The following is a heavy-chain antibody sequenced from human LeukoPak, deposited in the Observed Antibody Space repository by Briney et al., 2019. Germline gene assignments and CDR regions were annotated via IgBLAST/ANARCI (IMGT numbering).Heavy chain of an antibody. V-gene: IGHV1-69*13. CDR2: IIPIFGTA. CDR3: ASWTLRGERRGDY. CDR1: GGAFSSYA. D-gene: IGHD1-1*01. J-gene: IGHJ4*02. Sequence: SVKVSCKASGGAFSSYAISWARQAPGQGLEWMGGIIPIFGTANYAQKFQGRVTITADESTSTAYMELSSLRSEDTAVYYCASWTLRGERRGDYWGQGTLVTVSS.